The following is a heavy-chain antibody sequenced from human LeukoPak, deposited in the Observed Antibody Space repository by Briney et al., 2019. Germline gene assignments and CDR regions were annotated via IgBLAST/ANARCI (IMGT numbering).Heavy chain of an antibody. V-gene: IGHV4-61*02. CDR1: GGSISRSNFY. CDR3: ARAVSFVGTRYFDWPIPSDWFDP. CDR2: IYTSGST. J-gene: IGHJ5*02. D-gene: IGHD3-9*01. Sequence: SETLSLTCTVSGGSISRSNFYWGWIRQPPGKGLEWIGRIYTSGSTNYNPSLKRRVTISVDTSKNQFSLKLSSVTAADTAVYYCARAVSFVGTRYFDWPIPSDWFDPWGQGTLVTVSS.